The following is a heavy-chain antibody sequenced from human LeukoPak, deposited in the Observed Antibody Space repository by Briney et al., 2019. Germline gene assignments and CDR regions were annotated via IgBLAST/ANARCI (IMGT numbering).Heavy chain of an antibody. CDR3: ARDDGSGIDY. Sequence: PGGSLRLSCAASGFTFSSYYMYWVRQAPGKGLVSVSRISSDGGSTTYADSEKGRFTISRDNAKNTLYLQMNSLRAEDTAVYYCARDDGSGIDYWGQGTLVTVFS. J-gene: IGHJ4*02. D-gene: IGHD6-19*01. V-gene: IGHV3-74*01. CDR1: GFTFSSYY. CDR2: ISSDGGST.